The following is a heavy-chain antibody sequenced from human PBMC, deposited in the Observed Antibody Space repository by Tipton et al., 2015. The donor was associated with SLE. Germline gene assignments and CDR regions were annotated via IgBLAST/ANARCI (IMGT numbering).Heavy chain of an antibody. CDR3: VKVFDLPIFGVPHYFDY. J-gene: IGHJ4*02. V-gene: IGHV3-64D*09. D-gene: IGHD3-3*01. CDR2: ISSNGGRT. Sequence: SLRLSCSASGFTFSSYAMHWVRQAPGKGLEYVSAISSNGGRTYYADSVKGRFTISRDKSKNTLYLQMSSLIIEDTAVYYCVKVFDLPIFGVPHYFDYWGQGTLVTVSS. CDR1: GFTFSSYA.